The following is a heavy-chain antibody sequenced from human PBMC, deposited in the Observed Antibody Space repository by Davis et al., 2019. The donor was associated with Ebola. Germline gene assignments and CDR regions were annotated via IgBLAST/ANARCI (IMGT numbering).Heavy chain of an antibody. CDR3: LYGMDV. CDR2: IKQDGSER. CDR1: GFALSSHA. J-gene: IGHJ6*02. V-gene: IGHV3-7*01. Sequence: GESLKISCAASGFALSSHAMSWVRQAPGKGLEWVASIKQDGSERYYVDSVKGRFTISRDNAKNSLYLQMNSLRAEDTAVYYCLYGMDVWGQGTTVTVSS.